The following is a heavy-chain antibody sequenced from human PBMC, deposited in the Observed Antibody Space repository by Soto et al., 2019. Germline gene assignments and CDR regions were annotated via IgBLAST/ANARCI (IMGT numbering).Heavy chain of an antibody. Sequence: VDSVKVSCKASGYTFTGYYMHWVRQAPGQGLEWMGWINPNSGGTNYAQKFQGRVTMTRDTSISTAYMELSRLRSDDTAVYYCARDVFSGSQKDYWGQGTLVTVSS. V-gene: IGHV1-2*02. CDR3: ARDVFSGSQKDY. J-gene: IGHJ4*02. D-gene: IGHD1-26*01. CDR1: GYTFTGYY. CDR2: INPNSGGT.